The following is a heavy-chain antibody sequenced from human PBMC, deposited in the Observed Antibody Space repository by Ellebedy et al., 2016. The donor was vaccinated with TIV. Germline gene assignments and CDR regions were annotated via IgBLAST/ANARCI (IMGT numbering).Heavy chain of an antibody. CDR3: ARLITGGHSHYYNLDV. CDR1: GGSMTSYY. V-gene: IGHV4-4*07. D-gene: IGHD2-8*02. Sequence: SETLSLXXTVSGGSMTSYYWTWIRQPAGKGLEWIGRIYNSGNTNYNPSLKSRVTMSVDTSKHHFSLKLSSVTAADTAIYFCARLITGGHSHYYNLDVWGEGTTVTVSS. CDR2: IYNSGNT. J-gene: IGHJ6*03.